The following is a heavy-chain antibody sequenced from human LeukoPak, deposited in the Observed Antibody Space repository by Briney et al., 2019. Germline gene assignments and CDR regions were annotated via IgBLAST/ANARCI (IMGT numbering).Heavy chain of an antibody. CDR3: ARDGAYYYDSSDAFDI. CDR1: GGSISSYY. V-gene: IGHV4-59*01. Sequence: SETLSLTCTVSGGSISSYYWSWIRQPPGKGLEWIGYIYYSGSTNYNPSLKSRVTTSVDTSKNQFSLKLSSVTAADTAVYYCARDGAYYYDSSDAFDIWGQGTMVTVSS. J-gene: IGHJ3*02. CDR2: IYYSGST. D-gene: IGHD3-22*01.